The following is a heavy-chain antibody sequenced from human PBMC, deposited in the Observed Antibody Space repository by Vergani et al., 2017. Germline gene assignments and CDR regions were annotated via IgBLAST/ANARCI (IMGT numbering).Heavy chain of an antibody. V-gene: IGHV3-30*03. Sequence: QVQLVESGGNVVQSGTSLRLSCAASGFSFGSYGMHWVRQSPGKGLEWVAVISNDGGNKYYADSVKGRFTISRDNSQNTVNLQMNSLRVDDTAVYYCARDGWELLDYFYYMDVWGKGTTVTVSS. D-gene: IGHD1-26*01. J-gene: IGHJ6*03. CDR2: ISNDGGNK. CDR1: GFSFGSYG. CDR3: ARDGWELLDYFYYMDV.